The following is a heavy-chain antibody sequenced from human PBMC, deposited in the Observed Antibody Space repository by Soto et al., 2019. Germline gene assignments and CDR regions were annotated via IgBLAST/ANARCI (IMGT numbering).Heavy chain of an antibody. V-gene: IGHV3-30-3*01. D-gene: IGHD6-13*01. CDR2: ISYDGSNK. Sequence: QVQLVESGGGVVQPGRSLRLSCAASGFTFSSYAMHWVRQAPGKGLEWVAVISYDGSNKYYADSVKGRFTISRDNSKNTLYLQMNSLRAEATAVYYCARATRIAAADRDAFHIWGQGTMVTVSS. J-gene: IGHJ3*02. CDR1: GFTFSSYA. CDR3: ARATRIAAADRDAFHI.